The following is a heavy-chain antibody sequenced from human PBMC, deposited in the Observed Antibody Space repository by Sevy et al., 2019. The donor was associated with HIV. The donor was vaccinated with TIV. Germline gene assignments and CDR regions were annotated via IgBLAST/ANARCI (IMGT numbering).Heavy chain of an antibody. D-gene: IGHD3-22*01. CDR3: AKRQTYYYDSSGYLEYFQH. V-gene: IGHV3-23*01. J-gene: IGHJ1*01. Sequence: GGSLRLSCAASGFTFSSYAMSWVRQAPGKGLEWVSAISGSGGGTYYAYSVKGRFTISRDNSKNALYLQMNSLRAEDTAVYYCAKRQTYYYDSSGYLEYFQHWGQGTLVTVSS. CDR2: ISGSGGGT. CDR1: GFTFSSYA.